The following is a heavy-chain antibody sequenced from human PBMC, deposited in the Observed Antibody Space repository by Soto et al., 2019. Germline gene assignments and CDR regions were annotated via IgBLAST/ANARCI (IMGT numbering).Heavy chain of an antibody. CDR3: ARAFGYCSGGSCSGMDV. CDR1: GDSVSSNSAA. J-gene: IGHJ6*02. CDR2: TYYRSKWYN. Sequence: SQTFSLTCAISGDSVSSNSAAWNWIRQSPSRGLEWLGRTYYRSKWYNDYAVSVKSRITINPDTSKNQFSLQLNSVTPEDTAVYYCARAFGYCSGGSCSGMDVWGQGTTVTVSS. V-gene: IGHV6-1*01. D-gene: IGHD2-15*01.